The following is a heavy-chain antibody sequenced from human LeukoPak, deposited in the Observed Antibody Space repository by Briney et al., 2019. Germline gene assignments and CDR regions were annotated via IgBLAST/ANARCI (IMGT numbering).Heavy chain of an antibody. D-gene: IGHD3-22*01. J-gene: IGHJ4*02. V-gene: IGHV3-30*07. CDR2: VSSDGSNK. CDR1: GINFATYA. Sequence: GGSLRLSCAAHGINFATYAMNWFRQAPGQGLEWVAVVSSDGSNKFYADSVKGRFTISRDNPKNTLYLEMNSLRAEDTAVYFCAKRGVVIRVILVGFHKEAYFFDSWGQGALVTVSS. CDR3: AKRGVVIRVILVGFHKEAYFFDS.